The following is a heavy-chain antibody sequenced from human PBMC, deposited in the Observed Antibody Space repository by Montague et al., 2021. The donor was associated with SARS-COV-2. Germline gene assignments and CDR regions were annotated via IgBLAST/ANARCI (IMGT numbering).Heavy chain of an antibody. CDR2: INYNGRT. CDR3: ARQHGRGFVVTGFETYFDS. Sequence: SETLSLTCTVSCGPISTSTRYRGWNRQFSGSGLDWNGSINYNGRTYYNPSLTSRVTISVDAPKDQFSLQLDSMTAADTAVYYCARQHGRGFVVTGFETYFDSWGQGSLVIVSS. CDR1: CGPISTSTRY. V-gene: IGHV4-39*01. J-gene: IGHJ4*02. D-gene: IGHD2-15*01.